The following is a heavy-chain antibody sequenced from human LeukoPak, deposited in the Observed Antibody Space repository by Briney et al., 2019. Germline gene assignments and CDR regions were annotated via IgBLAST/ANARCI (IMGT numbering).Heavy chain of an antibody. D-gene: IGHD3-10*01. Sequence: SGPALVKPTQTLTLTCTFSGFSLSTTGMCVNWIRQPPGKALEWLARIDWDVDKYYNTSLKTRLTISKDTSKNQVVLTMTNVDPVDTATYYCTRARFGELFFDDWGQGTLVTISS. CDR2: IDWDVDK. CDR1: GFSLSTTGMC. J-gene: IGHJ4*02. CDR3: TRARFGELFFDD. V-gene: IGHV2-70*11.